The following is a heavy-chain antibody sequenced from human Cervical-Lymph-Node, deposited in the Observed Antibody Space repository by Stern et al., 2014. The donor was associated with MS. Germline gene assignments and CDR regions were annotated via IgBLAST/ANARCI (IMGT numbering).Heavy chain of an antibody. V-gene: IGHV5-51*01. J-gene: IGHJ4*02. CDR2: IYPYASDP. CDR3: ARHVQGFDY. Sequence: VQLVQSGAEVQKPGESLKISCKLSGYSFTIYYIAWVRQMPGKGLEWMGVIYPYASDPPSSPSFQGQVTISADKSITTAYLQWTSLRASDTAMYYCARHVQGFDYWGQGTLVTVSS. CDR1: GYSFTIYY.